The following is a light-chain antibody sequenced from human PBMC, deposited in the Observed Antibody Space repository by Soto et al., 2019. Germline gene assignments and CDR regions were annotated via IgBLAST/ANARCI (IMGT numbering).Light chain of an antibody. CDR1: QNIGSN. Sequence: EVVMTQSPATLSASPGERVILSCRASQNIGSNLAWYQQRPGQAPRLLMYGASTRATETPARFSGSGSATDFTLTISSLQSEDFAVYYCQQYNNWPLTFGGGTKVDIK. CDR2: GAS. CDR3: QQYNNWPLT. V-gene: IGKV3-15*01. J-gene: IGKJ4*01.